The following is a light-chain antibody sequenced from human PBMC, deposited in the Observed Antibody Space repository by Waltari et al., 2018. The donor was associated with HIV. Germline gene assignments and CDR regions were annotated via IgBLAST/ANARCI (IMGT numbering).Light chain of an antibody. V-gene: IGLV1-47*01. CDR1: SSNIGNNF. CDR3: AAWDDSLSGHVA. J-gene: IGLJ2*01. Sequence: QSALTQPPSASGTPGQRVTISCSGSSSNIGNNFVYWYQQILRTTPHLLIYKTDQRPSGVPDRFSVSKSGTSAALTISGLRSEDEADYFCAAWDDSLSGHVAFGGGTRVTVL. CDR2: KTD.